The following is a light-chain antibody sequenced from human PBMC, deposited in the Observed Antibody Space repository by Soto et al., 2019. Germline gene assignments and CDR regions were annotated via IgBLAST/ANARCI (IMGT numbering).Light chain of an antibody. Sequence: DIQMTQSPSTLSASVGDRVTITCRASQSISSWLAWYQQKPGKVPNLLIYKASSLESGVPSRFSGSGSGTEFTLTISSLQPDDFATYYCQQYKSFSHTFGQGTKLEIK. CDR3: QQYKSFSHT. CDR1: QSISSW. J-gene: IGKJ2*01. CDR2: KAS. V-gene: IGKV1-5*03.